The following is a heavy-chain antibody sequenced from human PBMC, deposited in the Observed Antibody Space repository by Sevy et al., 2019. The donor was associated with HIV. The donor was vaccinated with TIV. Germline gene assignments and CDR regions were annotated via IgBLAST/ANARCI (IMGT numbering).Heavy chain of an antibody. J-gene: IGHJ4*02. V-gene: IGHV3-7*01. CDR3: VRAIVIEGSF. CDR2: IKYDGSEI. CDR1: GFTFSNYA. Sequence: PGGSLRLSCAATGFTFSNYAMHWVRQAPGKGLEWVANIKYDGSEIYYVDSVRGRFTISKDNARNLVYLQMNSLRAEDTALYYCVRAIVIEGSFWGQGTLVTVSS. D-gene: IGHD2-2*01.